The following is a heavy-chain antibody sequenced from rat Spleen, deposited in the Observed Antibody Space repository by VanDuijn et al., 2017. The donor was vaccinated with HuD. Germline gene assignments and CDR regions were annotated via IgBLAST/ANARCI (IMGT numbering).Heavy chain of an antibody. J-gene: IGHJ2*01. CDR2: ISYDGSST. Sequence: EVQLVESDGGLVQPGRSLKLSCAASGFTFSDYYMAWVRQAPTKGLEWVATISYDGSSTYYRDSVKGRFTISRDNAKSTLYLQMNSLRSEDTANYYCTRDLDYGGSYFDYWGQGVMVTVSS. CDR3: TRDLDYGGSYFDY. D-gene: IGHD1-11*01. CDR1: GFTFSDYY. V-gene: IGHV5-29*01.